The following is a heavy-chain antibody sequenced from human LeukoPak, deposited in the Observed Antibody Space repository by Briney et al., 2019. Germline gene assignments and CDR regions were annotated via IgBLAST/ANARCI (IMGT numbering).Heavy chain of an antibody. J-gene: IGHJ5*02. V-gene: IGHV4-59*12. Sequence: SETLSLTCTVSGGSISSFYWSWIRQSPGKELEWIGYIYYSGNTKYNPSLKSRITISVDTSKNQFSLKLRSVTAADTAVYYCARASCGGGTCYDSRGWFDPWGQGTLVTVSS. CDR1: GGSISSFY. CDR3: ARASCGGGTCYDSRGWFDP. D-gene: IGHD2-15*01. CDR2: IYYSGNT.